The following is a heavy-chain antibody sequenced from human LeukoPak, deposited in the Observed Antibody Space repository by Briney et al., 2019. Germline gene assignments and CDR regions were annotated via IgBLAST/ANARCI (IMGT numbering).Heavy chain of an antibody. CDR3: ARHTLWFGEFWFDP. J-gene: IGHJ5*02. D-gene: IGHD3-10*01. CDR1: GYTFTSYA. Sequence: GASVKVSCKASGYTFTSYAMNWVRQAPGQGLEWMGIINPSGGSTSYAQKFQGRVTMTRGMCTSTVYMELSSLRSEDTAVYYCARHTLWFGEFWFDPWGQGTLVTVSS. V-gene: IGHV1-46*01. CDR2: INPSGGST.